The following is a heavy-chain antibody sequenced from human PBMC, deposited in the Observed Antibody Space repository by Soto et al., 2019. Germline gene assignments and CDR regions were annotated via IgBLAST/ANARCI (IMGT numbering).Heavy chain of an antibody. D-gene: IGHD6-25*01. CDR2: IFHTGST. Sequence: SETLSLTYTVSGGSISSGNYYWSWIRQPPGKGLEWIGYIFHTGSTYFNPSLRSRVSISIDTSKSHFSLKLTSVTAADTAMFYCARVSIAADGPFIDHWGQGALVTVSS. V-gene: IGHV4-30-4*01. J-gene: IGHJ4*02. CDR3: ARVSIAADGPFIDH. CDR1: GGSISSGNYY.